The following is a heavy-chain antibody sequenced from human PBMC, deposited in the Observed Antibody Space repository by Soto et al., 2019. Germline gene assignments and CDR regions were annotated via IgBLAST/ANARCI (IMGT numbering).Heavy chain of an antibody. CDR1: GFAFSSYW. CDR2: ISSDGRNT. V-gene: IGHV3-74*01. J-gene: IGHJ5*02. Sequence: EVQLVESGGGLVQPGGSLRLSCAASGFAFSSYWMQWVRQSPGKGPVWVSRISSDGRNTTYADFVKGRFTISRDNSENTLHLQMTRLTDADTAVYYCIKASTMTGVGGYRWGQGTLVTVSS. CDR3: IKASTMTGVGGYR. D-gene: IGHD3-9*01.